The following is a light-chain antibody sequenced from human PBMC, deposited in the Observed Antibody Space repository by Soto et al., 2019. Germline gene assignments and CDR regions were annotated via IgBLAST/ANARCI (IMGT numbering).Light chain of an antibody. Sequence: QSVLTQPPSASGTPGQRVTISCSGSSSNIGSNYVYWYQQLPGTAPKLLIYRNNQRTSGVPDRFSGSKSGTSASLAISVLRSEDEADYYCAAWDDSLSGRYVFGTGTKVTV. CDR1: SSNIGSNY. V-gene: IGLV1-47*01. CDR3: AAWDDSLSGRYV. CDR2: RNN. J-gene: IGLJ1*01.